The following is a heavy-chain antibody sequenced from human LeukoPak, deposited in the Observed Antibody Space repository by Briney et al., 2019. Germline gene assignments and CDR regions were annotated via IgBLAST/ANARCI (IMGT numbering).Heavy chain of an antibody. Sequence: ASVNVSCKVSGYTFTGYFIHWLRQAPGQGLEWMGWVDPNSGDTNYEQTFQGRVTMTTDTSISTAYMELSSLTSDDTAVYYCARPYSITWYEWFDPWGQGTLVTVSS. CDR2: VDPNSGDT. J-gene: IGHJ5*02. CDR3: ARPYSITWYEWFDP. V-gene: IGHV1-2*02. D-gene: IGHD2-2*01. CDR1: GYTFTGYF.